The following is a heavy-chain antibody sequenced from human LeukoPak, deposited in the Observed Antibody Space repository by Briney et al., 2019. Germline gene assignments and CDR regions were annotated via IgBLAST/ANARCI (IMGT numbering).Heavy chain of an antibody. Sequence: GGSLRLSCAASEFTFRSFAMSWVRQAPGKGLEWVQPITGSGDTTYHADSVKGRFSISRDNSKDTPYLQMNGLRAEDTALYFCAKAGIVGAIFRIDYWGQGTLVTVSS. V-gene: IGHV3-23*01. J-gene: IGHJ4*02. CDR1: EFTFRSFA. CDR3: AKAGIVGAIFRIDY. CDR2: ITGSGDTT. D-gene: IGHD1-26*01.